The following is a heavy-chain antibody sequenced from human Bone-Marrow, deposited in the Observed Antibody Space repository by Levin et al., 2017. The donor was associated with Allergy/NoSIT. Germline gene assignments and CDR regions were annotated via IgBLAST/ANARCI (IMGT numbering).Heavy chain of an antibody. J-gene: IGHJ6*02. Sequence: GGSLRLSCAASGFTFDGSAMHWVRQASGKGLEWVARIRSKVNNYATVYAESVRGRFTISRDDSKNTAYLQMDSLKTEDTAVYHCTTAPGSDYFYFGMTVWAKGPRSPSP. CDR2: IRSKVNNYAT. CDR1: GFTFDGSA. CDR3: TTAPGSDYFYFGMTV. V-gene: IGHV3-73*01.